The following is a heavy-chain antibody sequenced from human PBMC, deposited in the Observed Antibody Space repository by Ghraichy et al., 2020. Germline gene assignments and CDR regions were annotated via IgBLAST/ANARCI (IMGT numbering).Heavy chain of an antibody. J-gene: IGHJ6*02. D-gene: IGHD3-10*01. V-gene: IGHV3-15*01. Sequence: GESLNISCAASGFTFSDAWMIWVRQAPGKGLEWIGHIRTKTDGGTTDYAAAVKGRFTISRDDSKNTLYLQMNSLRTEDTALYYCTTRRVLQQYGTDLWGQGTTVTVSS. CDR2: IRTKTDGGTT. CDR1: GFTFSDAW. CDR3: TTRRVLQQYGTDL.